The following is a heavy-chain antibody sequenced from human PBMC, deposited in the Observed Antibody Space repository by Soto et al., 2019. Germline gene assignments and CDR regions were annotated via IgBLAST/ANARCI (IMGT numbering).Heavy chain of an antibody. Sequence: GGSLRLSCAASGFIFSSYNMNWVRQAPGKGLEWVSAISSGSTYIDYADSVKGRFTISRDNAENSLFLQMNSVRAEDTAVYYCARIPVAGTGADYWGQGTLVTVSS. V-gene: IGHV3-21*01. J-gene: IGHJ4*02. CDR1: GFIFSSYN. D-gene: IGHD6-19*01. CDR3: ARIPVAGTGADY. CDR2: ISSGSTYI.